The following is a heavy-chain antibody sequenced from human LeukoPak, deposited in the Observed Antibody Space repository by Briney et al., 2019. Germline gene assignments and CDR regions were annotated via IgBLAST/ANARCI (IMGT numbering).Heavy chain of an antibody. CDR2: ISSNGDNT. CDR1: GFTFSSYG. D-gene: IGHD1-26*01. Sequence: GGSLRLSCAASGFTFSSYGMHWVRQAPGKGLEYVSAISSNGDNTYYANSVKGRFTISRDNSKNTLYLQMASLRGEDTAVYYCARAPREGFSGSYHDYWGQGTLVTVSS. J-gene: IGHJ4*02. CDR3: ARAPREGFSGSYHDY. V-gene: IGHV3-64*01.